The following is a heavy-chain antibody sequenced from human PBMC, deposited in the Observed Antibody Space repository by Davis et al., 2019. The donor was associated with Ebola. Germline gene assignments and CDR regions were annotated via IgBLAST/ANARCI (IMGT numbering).Heavy chain of an antibody. V-gene: IGHV3-23*01. D-gene: IGHD6-6*01. J-gene: IGHJ5*02. CDR1: GFTFSNYV. CDR3: AKERYGSSSWFDP. Sequence: PGGSLRLSCAASGFTFSNYVMNWVRQAPGKGLEWVSAISGSGGSTYYADSVKGRFTISRDNSKNTLYLQMNSLRAEDTAVYYCAKERYGSSSWFDPWGQGTLVTVSS. CDR2: ISGSGGST.